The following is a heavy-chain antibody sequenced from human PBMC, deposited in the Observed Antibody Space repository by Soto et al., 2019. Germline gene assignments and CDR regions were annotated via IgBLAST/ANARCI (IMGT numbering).Heavy chain of an antibody. D-gene: IGHD1-26*01. CDR1: GYTFTSYY. CDR2: INPSGGST. Sequence: ASVKVSCKASGYTFTSYYMHWVRQAPGQGLEWMGIINPSGGSTSYAQKFQGRVTMTRDTSTSTVYMELSSLRSEDTAVYYCARQVVGASRGDYYGMDVWGQGTTVTVSS. J-gene: IGHJ6*02. V-gene: IGHV1-46*01. CDR3: ARQVVGASRGDYYGMDV.